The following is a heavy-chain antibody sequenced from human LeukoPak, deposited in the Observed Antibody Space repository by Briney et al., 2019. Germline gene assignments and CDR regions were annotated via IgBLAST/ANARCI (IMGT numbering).Heavy chain of an antibody. J-gene: IGHJ4*02. V-gene: IGHV1-2*02. Sequence: ASVKVSCKASGYTFTVYYMHWVRQAPGQGLEWMGWINPNSGDTNYAQKFQGRVTMTRDTSISTAYMELSRLTSDDTAAYYCARAYCSTSSCSPGRFWGQGTLVTVSS. CDR1: GYTFTVYY. CDR2: INPNSGDT. D-gene: IGHD2-2*01. CDR3: ARAYCSTSSCSPGRF.